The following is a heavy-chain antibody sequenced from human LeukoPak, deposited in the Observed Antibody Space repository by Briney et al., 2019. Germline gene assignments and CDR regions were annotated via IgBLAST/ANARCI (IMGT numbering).Heavy chain of an antibody. D-gene: IGHD3-16*01. Sequence: ASVKVSCKASGYTFTSYAMNWVRQAPGQGLEWMGWINPNSGGTNYAQKFQGRVTMTRDTSISTAYMELSRLRSDDTAVYYCAREFGYMITFATSRAFDIWGQGTMVTVSS. J-gene: IGHJ3*02. CDR3: AREFGYMITFATSRAFDI. CDR2: INPNSGGT. V-gene: IGHV1-2*02. CDR1: GYTFTSYA.